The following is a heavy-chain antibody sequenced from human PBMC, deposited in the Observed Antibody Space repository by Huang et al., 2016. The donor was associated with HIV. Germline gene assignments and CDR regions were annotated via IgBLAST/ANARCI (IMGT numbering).Heavy chain of an antibody. D-gene: IGHD3-10*01. CDR1: GFTFSSYG. V-gene: IGHV3-30*02. Sequence: QVQLVESGGGVVQPGGSLRLSCAASGFTFSSYGMHWVRQAPGKGLEGVAFIRDDGSNKYYADSVSGRVTISRDNSKNTLYLQMNSLRAEDTAVYYCAKGSMANAFDIWGQGTMVTVSS. CDR2: IRDDGSNK. J-gene: IGHJ3*02. CDR3: AKGSMANAFDI.